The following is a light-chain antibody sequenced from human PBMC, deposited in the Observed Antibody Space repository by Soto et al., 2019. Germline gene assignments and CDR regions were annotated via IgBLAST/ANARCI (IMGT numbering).Light chain of an antibody. J-gene: IGKJ1*01. CDR1: QSVSSSY. V-gene: IGKV3-20*01. CDR2: GAS. Sequence: EIVLTQSPGTLSLSPGERATLSCRASQSVSSSYLAWYQQKPGQAPRLLIYGASSRATGIPDRFSGSGSGPDFTLTISRLEPEDFAVYYCQQYGSSRTFGKGTKVEIK. CDR3: QQYGSSRT.